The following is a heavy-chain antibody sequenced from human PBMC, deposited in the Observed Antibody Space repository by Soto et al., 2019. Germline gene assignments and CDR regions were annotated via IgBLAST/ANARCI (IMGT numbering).Heavy chain of an antibody. CDR1: GFTFSTYA. D-gene: IGHD2-8*01. Sequence: GGSLRLSCAASGFTFSTYAMAWVRQAPGKGLEWVSGISGSGGSTYYADSVKGRFNISRDNSKNTLYLQMNSLRAEDTAVFYCTKHLSNGSPDYWGQGTLVTVSS. CDR2: ISGSGGST. V-gene: IGHV3-23*01. J-gene: IGHJ4*02. CDR3: TKHLSNGSPDY.